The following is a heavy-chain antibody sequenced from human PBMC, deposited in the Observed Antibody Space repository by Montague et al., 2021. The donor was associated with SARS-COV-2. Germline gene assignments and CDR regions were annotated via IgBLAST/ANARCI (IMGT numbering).Heavy chain of an antibody. V-gene: IGHV6-1*01. CDR1: GDSVSSNSAA. Sequence: CAISGDSVSSNSAAWNWIRQSPSRGLEWLGRTYYRSKWYNDYALSVKSRITINPDTSKNQFSLQLNSVTPEDTAVYYCARVGRQQLVRLSGMDVWGRGTTVTVSS. CDR2: TYYRSKWYN. CDR3: ARVGRQQLVRLSGMDV. D-gene: IGHD6-13*01. J-gene: IGHJ6*02.